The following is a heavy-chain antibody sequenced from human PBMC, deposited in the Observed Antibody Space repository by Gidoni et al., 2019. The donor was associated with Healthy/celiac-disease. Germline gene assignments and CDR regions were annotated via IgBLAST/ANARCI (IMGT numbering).Heavy chain of an antibody. CDR1: GYTVTSYG. J-gene: IGHJ6*03. CDR3: ARSLLPSLPYYYYYMDV. CDR2: ISAYNGNT. D-gene: IGHD2-2*01. V-gene: IGHV1-18*01. Sequence: QVQLVQSGAEVKKPGASVKVSCKASGYTVTSYGISWVRQAPGQGLEWMGWISAYNGNTNYAQQLQGRVTMTTDTSTSTAYMELRSLRSDDTAVYYCARSLLPSLPYYYYYMDVWGKGTTVTVSS.